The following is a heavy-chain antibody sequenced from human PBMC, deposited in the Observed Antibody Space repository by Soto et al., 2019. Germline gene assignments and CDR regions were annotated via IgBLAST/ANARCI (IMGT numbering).Heavy chain of an antibody. CDR1: GYSFTSYW. J-gene: IGHJ6*03. Sequence: PGESLKISCKGSGYSFTSYWIGWVRQMPGKGLEWMGIIYPGDSDTRYSPSFQGQVTISADKSISTAYLQWSSLKASDTAMYYCPRLGFQAELYYYMDVWGKGITVTVSS. CDR3: PRLGFQAELYYYMDV. V-gene: IGHV5-51*01. CDR2: IYPGDSDT. D-gene: IGHD1-7*01.